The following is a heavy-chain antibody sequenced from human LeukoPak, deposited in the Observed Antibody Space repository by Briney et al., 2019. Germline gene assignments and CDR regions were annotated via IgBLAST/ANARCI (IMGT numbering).Heavy chain of an antibody. CDR1: GGSISSYY. CDR3: AREDSSSSGSGGFDY. CDR2: IYYSGST. V-gene: IGHV4-59*01. D-gene: IGHD6-6*01. Sequence: SETLSLTCTVSGGSISSYYWSWLRQAPAKGLEGIGYIYYSGSTNYNPPLKSRVTTSVYTSKNQFSLKLSSVTAAHTAVYYCAREDSSSSGSGGFDYWGQGTLVTVSS. J-gene: IGHJ4*02.